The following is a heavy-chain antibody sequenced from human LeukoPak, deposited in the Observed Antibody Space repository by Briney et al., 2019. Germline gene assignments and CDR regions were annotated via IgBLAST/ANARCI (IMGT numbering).Heavy chain of an antibody. D-gene: IGHD3-10*01. CDR2: IYYSGST. CDR1: GGSISSYY. V-gene: IGHV4-59*08. CDR3: ARGSRWFGELFGFDP. Sequence: KSSETLSLTCTVSGGSISSYYWSWIRQPPGKGLEWLGYIYYSGSTYYNPSLKSRVTISVDTSKNQFSLKLSSVTAADTAVYYCARGSRWFGELFGFDPWGQGTLVTVSS. J-gene: IGHJ5*02.